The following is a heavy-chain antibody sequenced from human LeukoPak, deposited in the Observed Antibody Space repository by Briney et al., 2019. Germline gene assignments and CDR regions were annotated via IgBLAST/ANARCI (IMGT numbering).Heavy chain of an antibody. CDR3: ARGPHYYSYYGLDV. CDR2: IYYTGST. CDR1: AGSISNY. J-gene: IGHJ6*02. V-gene: IGHV4-59*01. Sequence: SETLSLTCTVSAGSISNYWSWIRRPPGKGLEWIGSIYYTGSTNYNPSLESRVTMSVDTSKNQFSLKLSSLTAADTAVYFCARGPHYYSYYGLDVWARGPRSPSP.